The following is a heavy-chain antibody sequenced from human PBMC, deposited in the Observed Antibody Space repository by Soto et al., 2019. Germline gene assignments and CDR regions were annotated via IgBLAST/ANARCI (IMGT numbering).Heavy chain of an antibody. CDR1: GFTFGDYA. CDR3: KVTGSGSYLNWFDP. CDR2: IRSKAYGGTT. V-gene: IGHV3-49*03. Sequence: AGGSLRLSCTASGFTFGDYAMSWFRQAPGKGLEWVGFIRSKAYGGTTEYAASVKGRFTISRDDSKSIAYLQMNSLKTEDTAVYYCKVTGSGSYLNWFDPWGQGTLVTVS. J-gene: IGHJ5*02. D-gene: IGHD1-26*01.